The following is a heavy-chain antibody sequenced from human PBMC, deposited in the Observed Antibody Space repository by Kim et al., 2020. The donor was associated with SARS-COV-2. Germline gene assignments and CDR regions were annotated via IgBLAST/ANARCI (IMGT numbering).Heavy chain of an antibody. CDR2: ISWNSGSI. Sequence: SLRLSCAASGFTFDDYAMHWVRQAPGKGLEWVSGISWNSGSIGYADSVKGRFTISRDNTKNSLYLQMNSLRAEDTALYYCAKVYDPGAFDIWGQGTMVTVSS. CDR1: GFTFDDYA. CDR3: AKVYDPGAFDI. J-gene: IGHJ3*02. D-gene: IGHD3-16*01. V-gene: IGHV3-9*01.